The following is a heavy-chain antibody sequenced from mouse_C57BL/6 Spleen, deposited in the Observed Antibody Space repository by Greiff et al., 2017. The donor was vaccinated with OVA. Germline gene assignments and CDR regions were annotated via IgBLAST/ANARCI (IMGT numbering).Heavy chain of an antibody. V-gene: IGHV3-1*01. CDR2: ISYSGST. Sequence: VQLKQSGPGMVKPSQSLSLTCTVTGYSITSGYDWHWIRHFPGNKLEWMGYISYSGSTNYNPSLKSRISITHDTSKNHFFLKLNSVTTEDTATYYCAREGSTAFDYWGQGTTLTVSS. J-gene: IGHJ2*01. D-gene: IGHD1-2*01. CDR1: GYSITSGYD. CDR3: AREGSTAFDY.